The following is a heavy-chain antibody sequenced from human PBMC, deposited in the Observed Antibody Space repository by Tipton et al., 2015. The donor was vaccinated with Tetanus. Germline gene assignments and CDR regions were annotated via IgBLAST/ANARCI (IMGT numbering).Heavy chain of an antibody. D-gene: IGHD6-6*01. J-gene: IGHJ5*02. CDR1: GYTFTSYY. Sequence: QLVQSGAEVKKPGASVKVSCKASGYTFTSYYMHWVRQAPGQGLEWMGIINPSGGSTSYARKFQGRVTMTRDTSTSTVYMELSSLRSEDTAVYYCARSSIAGRWFAPWGQGTLVTVSS. CDR2: INPSGGST. CDR3: ARSSIAGRWFAP. V-gene: IGHV1-46*01.